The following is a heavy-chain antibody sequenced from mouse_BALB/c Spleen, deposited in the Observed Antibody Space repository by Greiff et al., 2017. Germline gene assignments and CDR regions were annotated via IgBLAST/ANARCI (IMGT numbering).Heavy chain of an antibody. CDR2: IYPGDGDT. D-gene: IGHD1-1*01. V-gene: IGHV1-80*01. Sequence: QVQLQQSGAELVRPGSSVKISCKASGYAFSSYWMNWVKQRPGQGLEWIGQIYPGDGDTNYNGKFKGKATLTADKSSSTAYMQLSSLTSEDSAVYFCARRGNYYGSRRDAMDYWGQGTSVTVSS. CDR3: ARRGNYYGSRRDAMDY. J-gene: IGHJ4*01. CDR1: GYAFSSYW.